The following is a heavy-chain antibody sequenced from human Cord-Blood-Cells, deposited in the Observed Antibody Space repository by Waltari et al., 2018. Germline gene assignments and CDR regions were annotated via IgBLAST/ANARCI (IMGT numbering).Heavy chain of an antibody. D-gene: IGHD4-17*01. CDR2: ISSSGSTI. CDR1: GFTFSSYE. J-gene: IGHJ4*02. V-gene: IGHV3-48*03. CDR3: AWTVTTEDYFDY. Sequence: EVQLVESGGGLVQPGGSLSLSCAASGFTFSSYEMNWVRQAPGKGLEWVSYISSSGSTIYYADSVKGRFTISRDNAKNSLYLQMNSLRAEDTAVYYCAWTVTTEDYFDYWGQGTLVTVSS.